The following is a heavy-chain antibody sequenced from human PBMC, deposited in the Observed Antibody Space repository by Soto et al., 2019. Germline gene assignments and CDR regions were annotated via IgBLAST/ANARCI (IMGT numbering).Heavy chain of an antibody. D-gene: IGHD1-26*01. J-gene: IGHJ5*02. V-gene: IGHV4-59*01. Sequence: PSETLSLTCSVFGGPFSSYYWSWIRQPPGKGLEWIGYIYYSGSTNYNPSLKSRVTISVDTSKNQFSLKLSSVTAADTTVYYCARDIGDPWGQGTLVTVSS. CDR2: IYYSGST. CDR1: GGPFSSYY. CDR3: ARDIGDP.